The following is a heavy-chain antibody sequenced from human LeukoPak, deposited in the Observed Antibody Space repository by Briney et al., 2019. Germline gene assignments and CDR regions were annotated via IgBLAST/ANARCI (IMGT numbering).Heavy chain of an antibody. CDR2: ISCNGGST. J-gene: IGHJ3*02. CDR3: VKYEGTCYGGSFDM. V-gene: IGHV3-64D*06. Sequence: PGGSLRLSCSASGFTFSYYGIHWVRQAPGKGLEYISYISCNGGSTYYADSVKDRFTIARDNPKNTLYLQMRSLRTEDAAVYYCVKYEGTCYGGSFDMWGEGTMLTVSS. D-gene: IGHD4/OR15-4a*01. CDR1: GFTFSYYG.